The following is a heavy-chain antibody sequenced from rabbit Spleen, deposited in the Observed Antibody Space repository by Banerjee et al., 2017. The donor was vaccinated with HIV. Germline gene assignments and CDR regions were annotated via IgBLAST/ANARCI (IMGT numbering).Heavy chain of an antibody. CDR3: VRGASSSGYYSL. CDR2: INVGSNDIT. J-gene: IGHJ3*01. Sequence: QSLEESGGDLVQPEGSLTLTCTASGFSFSSNYYMCWVRQAPGKGLEWIACINVGSNDITYYATWAEGRFTISKTSSTTVTLQMTSLTAADTATYFCVRGASSSGYYSLWGQGTLVTVS. V-gene: IGHV1S40*01. CDR1: GFSFSSNYY. D-gene: IGHD1-1*01.